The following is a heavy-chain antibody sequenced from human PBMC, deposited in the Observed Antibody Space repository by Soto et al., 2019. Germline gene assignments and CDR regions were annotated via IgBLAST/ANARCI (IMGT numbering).Heavy chain of an antibody. D-gene: IGHD3-3*01. CDR3: ARGGSDDFWSGVNYGMDV. J-gene: IGHJ6*04. CDR1: GYTFTGYY. V-gene: IGHV1-2*04. CDR2: INPNSGGT. Sequence: ASVKVSCKASGYTFTGYYMHWVRQAPGQGLEWMGWINPNSGGTNYAQKFQGWVTMTRDTSISTAYMELSRLRSDDTAVYYCARGGSDDFWSGVNYGMDVWGKGTKVTVSS.